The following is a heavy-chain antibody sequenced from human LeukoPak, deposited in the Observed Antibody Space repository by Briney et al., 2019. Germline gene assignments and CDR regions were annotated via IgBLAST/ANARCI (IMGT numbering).Heavy chain of an antibody. V-gene: IGHV1-2*02. CDR3: ARVPTYYYDSSGYYPLDY. Sequence: ASVKVSCKASGYTFTGYYMHWVRQAPGQGLEWMGWINPNSGGTNYAQKFQSRVTMTRDTSISTAYMELSRLRSDDTAVYYCARVPTYYYDSSGYYPLDYWGQGTLVTVSS. D-gene: IGHD3-22*01. CDR2: INPNSGGT. CDR1: GYTFTGYY. J-gene: IGHJ4*02.